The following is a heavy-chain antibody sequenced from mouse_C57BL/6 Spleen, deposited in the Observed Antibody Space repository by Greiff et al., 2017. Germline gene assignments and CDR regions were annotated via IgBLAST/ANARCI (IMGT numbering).Heavy chain of an antibody. V-gene: IGHV5-15*01. CDR2: ISNLAYSI. Sequence: EVQLQESGGGLVQPGGSLKLSCAASGFTFSDYGMAWVRQAPRKGPEWVAFISNLAYSIYYADTVTGRFTISRENAKNTMYLEMSSLRSEDTAMYYCARHPVSRYFDVWGTGTTVTVSS. CDR1: GFTFSDYG. J-gene: IGHJ1*03. D-gene: IGHD1-1*01. CDR3: ARHPVSRYFDV.